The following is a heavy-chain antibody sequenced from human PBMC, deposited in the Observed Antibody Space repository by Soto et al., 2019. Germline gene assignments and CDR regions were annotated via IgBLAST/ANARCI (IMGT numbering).Heavy chain of an antibody. CDR3: ARDGNYYDSSGYFQH. J-gene: IGHJ1*01. CDR2: INPNSGGT. D-gene: IGHD3-22*01. CDR1: GYTFTGYY. Sequence: ASVKVSCQASGYTFTGYYMHWVRQAPGQGLEWMGWINPNSGGTNYAQKFQGWVTMTRDTSISTAYMELSRLRSDDTAVYYCARDGNYYDSSGYFQHWGQGTQGTVSA. V-gene: IGHV1-2*04.